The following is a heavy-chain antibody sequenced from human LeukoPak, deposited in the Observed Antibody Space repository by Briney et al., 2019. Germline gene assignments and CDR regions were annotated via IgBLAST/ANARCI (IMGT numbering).Heavy chain of an antibody. Sequence: GGSLRLSCTASGFIFADYPMSWVRQAPGEGLEWVGFIRSKAYGGTTEYAASVKGRFTISRHESKSIAYLQMNSLKTEDTGVYYCASSRRRDVVVVPAPDYWGQGTLVTVSS. J-gene: IGHJ4*02. V-gene: IGHV3-49*04. CDR3: ASSRRRDVVVVPAPDY. D-gene: IGHD2-2*01. CDR1: GFIFADYP. CDR2: IRSKAYGGTT.